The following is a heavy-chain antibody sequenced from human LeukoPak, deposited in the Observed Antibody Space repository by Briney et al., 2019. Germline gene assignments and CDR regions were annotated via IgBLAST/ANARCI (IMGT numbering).Heavy chain of an antibody. Sequence: SETLSLTCSVSGGSVSTYYWSWIRQPPGKGLEYLGYMSYTGSTNCNPSVKSRLTISIDASRNQVSLNLTSVTAADTAVYYCARIMNGDYFDYWGQGTPVTVSS. V-gene: IGHV4-59*02. D-gene: IGHD3-16*01. CDR1: GGSVSTYY. CDR3: ARIMNGDYFDY. CDR2: MSYTGST. J-gene: IGHJ4*02.